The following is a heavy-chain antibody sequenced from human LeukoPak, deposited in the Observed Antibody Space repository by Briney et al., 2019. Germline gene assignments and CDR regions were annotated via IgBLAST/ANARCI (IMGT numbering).Heavy chain of an antibody. CDR1: GFIVSSNY. J-gene: IGHJ4*02. CDR3: ARDLGTIDY. CDR2: LYSGGST. V-gene: IGHV3-53*01. Sequence: GGSLRLSCAASGFIVSSNYMSWVRQAPGRGLEWVSVLYSGGSTNYADSVKGRFTISRDNAKNSLYLQMNSLRAEDTAVYYCARDLGTIDYWGQGTLVTVSS.